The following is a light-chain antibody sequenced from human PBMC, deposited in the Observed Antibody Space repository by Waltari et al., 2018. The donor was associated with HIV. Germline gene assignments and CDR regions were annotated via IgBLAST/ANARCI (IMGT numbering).Light chain of an antibody. CDR2: AAS. J-gene: IGKJ1*01. Sequence: DIQMNQSPSYLSASVGDRVTIACSASQRISSYLNWYQPKPGIAPKLLIYAASSLQSGVPSRFSGSGSGTDFTLTISSLQPEYFAIYYCQQSYSSWTFGQGTKVEIK. V-gene: IGKV1-39*01. CDR3: QQSYSSWT. CDR1: QRISSY.